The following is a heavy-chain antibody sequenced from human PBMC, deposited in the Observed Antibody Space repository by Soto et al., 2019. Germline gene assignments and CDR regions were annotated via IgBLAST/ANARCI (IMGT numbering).Heavy chain of an antibody. D-gene: IGHD3-22*01. CDR1: GFTFSSYG. V-gene: IGHV3-33*01. CDR3: AGGEDSSGYPFPP. Sequence: QVQLVESGGGVVQPGRSLRITCATSGFTFSSYGMHWVRQAPGKGLEWVAVIWYDGSKKYYADSAKGRFTISRDNSKKTLYLQMNSLRAEDTALYYCAGGEDSSGYPFPPWGQGTLVTVSS. CDR2: IWYDGSKK. J-gene: IGHJ5*02.